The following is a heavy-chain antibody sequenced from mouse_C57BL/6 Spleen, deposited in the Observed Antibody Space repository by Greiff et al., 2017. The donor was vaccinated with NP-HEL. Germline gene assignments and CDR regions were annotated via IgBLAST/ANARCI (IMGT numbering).Heavy chain of an antibody. CDR3: ARGPRLAYYFDY. Sequence: QVQLQQSGAELVKPGASVKMSCKASGYSFTSYWITWVKQRPGQGLEWIGDIYPGSGSTNYNEKFKSKATLTVDTSSSTAYMQLSSLTSEDSAVYYCARGPRLAYYFDYWGQGTTLTVSS. V-gene: IGHV1-55*01. J-gene: IGHJ2*01. CDR2: IYPGSGST. CDR1: GYSFTSYW. D-gene: IGHD2-10*02.